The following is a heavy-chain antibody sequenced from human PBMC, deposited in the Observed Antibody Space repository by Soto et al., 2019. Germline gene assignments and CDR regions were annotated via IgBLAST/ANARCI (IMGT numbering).Heavy chain of an antibody. CDR1: GYTFTSYG. CDR3: ARDVGLYCSSTSCYRGNYYYGKDV. D-gene: IGHD2-2*01. V-gene: IGHV1-18*04. J-gene: IGHJ6*02. CDR2: ISAYNGNT. Sequence: GDSVNVSCKASGYTFTSYGISWVRQAPGQGLEWMGWISAYNGNTNYAQKLQGRVTMTTDTSTSTAYMELRSLRSDDTAVYYCARDVGLYCSSTSCYRGNYYYGKDVWGQGTTCTVSS.